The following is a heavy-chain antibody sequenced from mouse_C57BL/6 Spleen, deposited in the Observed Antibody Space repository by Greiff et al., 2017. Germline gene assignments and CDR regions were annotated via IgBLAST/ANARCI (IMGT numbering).Heavy chain of an antibody. CDR3: ARGRYGSSYDWYFDV. Sequence: VQLQQSGPELVKPGASVKISCKASGYAFSSSWMNWVKQRPGKGLEWIGRIYPGDGDTNYNGKFKGKATLTADKSSSTAYMQLSSLTSEDSAVYFCARGRYGSSYDWYFDVWGTGTTVTVSS. D-gene: IGHD1-1*01. CDR1: GYAFSSSW. CDR2: IYPGDGDT. J-gene: IGHJ1*03. V-gene: IGHV1-82*01.